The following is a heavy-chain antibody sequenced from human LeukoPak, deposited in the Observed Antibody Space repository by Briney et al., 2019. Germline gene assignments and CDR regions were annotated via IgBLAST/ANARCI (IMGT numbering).Heavy chain of an antibody. J-gene: IGHJ5*02. CDR3: AREEGAMNWFDP. CDR1: GFTFSSYS. Sequence: GGSLRLSCAASGFTFSSYSMNWIRQAPGKGLEWVSSISSSSSYIYYADSVKGRFTISRDNAKNSLYLQMNSLRAEDTAVYYCAREEGAMNWFDPWGQGTLVTVSS. CDR2: ISSSSSYI. D-gene: IGHD1-26*01. V-gene: IGHV3-21*01.